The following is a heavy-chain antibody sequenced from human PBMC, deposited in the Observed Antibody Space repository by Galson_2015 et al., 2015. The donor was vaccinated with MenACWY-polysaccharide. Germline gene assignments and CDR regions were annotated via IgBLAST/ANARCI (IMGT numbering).Heavy chain of an antibody. J-gene: IGHJ3*02. Sequence: SLRLSCAASTFTFRGSGMHWVRQAPGKGLEWVAVIQYDAVYKQYLDSVKGRFSVSRDNSKNTLYLEMNNLRAEDTALYYCAREGSRIVFHAFDTWGQGTMVIVSS. CDR3: AREGSRIVFHAFDT. CDR1: TFTFRGSG. V-gene: IGHV3-33*01. D-gene: IGHD3-10*02. CDR2: IQYDAVYK.